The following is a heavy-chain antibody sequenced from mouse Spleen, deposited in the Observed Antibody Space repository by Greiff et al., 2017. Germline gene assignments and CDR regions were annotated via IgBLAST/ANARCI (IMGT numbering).Heavy chain of an antibody. V-gene: IGHV5-4*02. D-gene: IGHD1-1*01. J-gene: IGHJ1*01. CDR3: ALYYGSPYWYFDV. CDR1: GFTFSDYY. CDR2: ISDGGSYT. Sequence: EVQGVESGGGLVKPGGSLKLSCAASGFTFSDYYMYWVRQTPEKRLEWVATISDGGSYTYYPDSVKGRFTISRDNAKNNLYLQMSSLKSEDTAMYYCALYYGSPYWYFDVWGAGTTVTVSS.